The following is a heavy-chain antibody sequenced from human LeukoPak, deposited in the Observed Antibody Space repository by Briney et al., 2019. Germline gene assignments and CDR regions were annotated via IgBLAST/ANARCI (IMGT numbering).Heavy chain of an antibody. D-gene: IGHD1-26*01. Sequence: GGSLSLSCAASGFTVCNNYMSCVRQAPGKGLEWVSVVYGGGSTYYADSVKGRFTISRDNSKNTLYLQMNSLRTEDTAVYYCAKANPLIVGARAGGPINFWGQGTMVTVSS. CDR1: GFTVCNNY. J-gene: IGHJ3*01. V-gene: IGHV3-53*05. CDR3: AKANPLIVGARAGGPINF. CDR2: VYGGGST.